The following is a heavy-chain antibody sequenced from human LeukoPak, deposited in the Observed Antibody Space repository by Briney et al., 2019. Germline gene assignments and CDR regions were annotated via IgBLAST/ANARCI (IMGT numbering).Heavy chain of an antibody. J-gene: IGHJ4*02. Sequence: GGSLRLSCTASGFTFSSYGMHWVRQAPGKGLEWVATISYDGSNKYYTDSVKGRFTISRDNSKNTLYLQVNSLRAEDTAVYFCAKDVPAAYFDYWGQGTLVTVSS. CDR3: AKDVPAAYFDY. CDR1: GFTFSSYG. CDR2: ISYDGSNK. V-gene: IGHV3-30*18. D-gene: IGHD2-2*01.